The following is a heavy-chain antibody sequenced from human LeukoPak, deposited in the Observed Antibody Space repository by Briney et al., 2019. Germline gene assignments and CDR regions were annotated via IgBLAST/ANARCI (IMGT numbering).Heavy chain of an antibody. Sequence: SETLSLTCTVSGYSISSGYYWGWIRQPPGKGLEWIGSIYNSGSTYYNPSLKSRVTISVDTSKNQFSLKLSSVTAADTAVYYCAREGNRHNWFDPWGQGTLVTVSS. V-gene: IGHV4-38-2*02. CDR2: IYNSGST. CDR3: AREGNRHNWFDP. D-gene: IGHD1-14*01. CDR1: GYSISSGYY. J-gene: IGHJ5*02.